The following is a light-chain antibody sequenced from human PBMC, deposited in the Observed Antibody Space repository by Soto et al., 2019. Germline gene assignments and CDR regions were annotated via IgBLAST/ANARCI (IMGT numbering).Light chain of an antibody. V-gene: IGKV1-39*01. Sequence: DVQMTQSPSSLSASVGDIVTITCRASQTINSYLNWYQQKPGKAPKLLIYAASSLKSGGPSTFSGSGSGTDFTLTISTLQPEDFATYYCQQSYSTFKTFGQGTKVESK. CDR2: AAS. CDR3: QQSYSTFKT. J-gene: IGKJ1*01. CDR1: QTINSY.